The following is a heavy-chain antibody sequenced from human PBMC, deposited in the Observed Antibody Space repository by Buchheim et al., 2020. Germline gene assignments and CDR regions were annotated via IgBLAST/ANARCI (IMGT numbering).Heavy chain of an antibody. V-gene: IGHV3-74*03. CDR3: TRAVVETYFDS. D-gene: IGHD4-23*01. Sequence: EVKLVESGGGYVLRGGSLSLSCEASGFSFSSYWMHWVRQVPGKGLEWVSHVNNDGSSATYADSGKGRFTIPRDNARNKLYLQMNSLRAEDTAVYYCTRAVVETYFDSWGQGTL. CDR1: GFSFSSYW. CDR2: VNNDGSSA. J-gene: IGHJ4*02.